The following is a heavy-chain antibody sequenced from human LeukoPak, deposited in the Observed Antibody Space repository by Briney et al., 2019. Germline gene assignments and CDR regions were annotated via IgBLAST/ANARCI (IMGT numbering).Heavy chain of an antibody. J-gene: IGHJ5*02. Sequence: GGSLRLSCAASGFTFTTYSMNWVRQAPGKGLEWVSYISSSSSTVYYADSVKGRFTISRDNAKNSLYLQMNSLRGGDTAVYYCARDWLDNWRQNWFDPWGQGTLVAVSS. V-gene: IGHV3-48*01. CDR3: ARDWLDNWRQNWFDP. CDR1: GFTFTTYS. CDR2: ISSSSSTV. D-gene: IGHD1-20*01.